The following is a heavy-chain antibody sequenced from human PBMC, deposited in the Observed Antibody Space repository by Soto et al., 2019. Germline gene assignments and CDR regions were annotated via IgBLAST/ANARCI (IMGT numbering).Heavy chain of an antibody. CDR2: SDPRGSYT. D-gene: IGHD2-21*02. J-gene: IGHJ5*02. V-gene: IGHV5-10-1*01. Sequence: GESLKISCKGSGYTFSNHWINWVRQMPGKGLEWMGRSDPRGSYTNYSPSFQGRVSISADQSISTAYLRWNRLEASDTAIYYCARQTDESTWQVDLWGQGTLVTSPQ. CDR3: ARQTDESTWQVDL. CDR1: GYTFSNHW.